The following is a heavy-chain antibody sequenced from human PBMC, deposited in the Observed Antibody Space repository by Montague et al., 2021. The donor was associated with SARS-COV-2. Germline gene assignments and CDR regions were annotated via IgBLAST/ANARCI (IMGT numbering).Heavy chain of an antibody. J-gene: IGHJ4*02. D-gene: IGHD1-14*01. CDR2: ISAYNGNT. V-gene: IGHV1-18*01. CDR1: GYTFTSYG. CDR3: ARVRKRVLDY. Sequence: SVKVSCKASGYTFTSYGISWVRQAPVQGLEWMGWISAYNGNTNYXQKLQGRVTMTTDTSTSTAYMEMRSLRSDDTAVYYCARVRKRVLDYWGQGTLVTVSA.